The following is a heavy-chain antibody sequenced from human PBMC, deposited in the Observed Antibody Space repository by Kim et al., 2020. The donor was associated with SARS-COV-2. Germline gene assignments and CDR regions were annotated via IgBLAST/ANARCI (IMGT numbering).Heavy chain of an antibody. Sequence: GGSLRLSCAASGLSFDDSAMNWVRQPPGKGLERVAVISYDGRNKDYADSVKGRFTISRDNSKRTLYLQMNSLRVEDTAVYYCARGNYYESVSLSDYYNGMDVWGQGTTVTVSS. CDR3: ARGNYYESVSLSDYYNGMDV. V-gene: IGHV3-30-3*01. D-gene: IGHD3-10*01. CDR1: GLSFDDSA. CDR2: ISYDGRNK. J-gene: IGHJ6*02.